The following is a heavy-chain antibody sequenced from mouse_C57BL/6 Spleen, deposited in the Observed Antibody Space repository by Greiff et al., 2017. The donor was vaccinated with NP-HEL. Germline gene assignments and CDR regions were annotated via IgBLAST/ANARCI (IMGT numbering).Heavy chain of an antibody. D-gene: IGHD2-4*01. CDR3: ARYYDYDEAMDY. J-gene: IGHJ4*01. CDR2: IDPSDSYT. Sequence: VQLQQPGAELVRPGTSVKLSCKASGYTFTSYWMHWVKQRPGQGLEWIGVIDPSDSYTNYNQKFKGKATLTVDTSSSTAYMQLSSLTSEDSAVYYCARYYDYDEAMDYWGQGTSVTVSS. CDR1: GYTFTSYW. V-gene: IGHV1-59*01.